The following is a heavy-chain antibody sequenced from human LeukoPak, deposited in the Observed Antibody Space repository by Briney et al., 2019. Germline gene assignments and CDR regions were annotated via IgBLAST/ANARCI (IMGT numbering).Heavy chain of an antibody. CDR3: ARVWSRLRSSAFDI. D-gene: IGHD5-12*01. V-gene: IGHV1-2*02. CDR2: INPNSGGT. Sequence: ASVKVSCKASGYTSTGYYMHWVRQAPGQGLEWMGWINPNSGGTNYAQKFQGRVTMTRDTSISTAYMELSRLRSDDTAVYYCARVWSRLRSSAFDIWGQGTMVTVSS. J-gene: IGHJ3*02. CDR1: GYTSTGYY.